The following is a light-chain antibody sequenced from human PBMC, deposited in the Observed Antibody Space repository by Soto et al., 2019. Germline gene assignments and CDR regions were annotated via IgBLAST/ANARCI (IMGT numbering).Light chain of an antibody. J-gene: IGLJ1*01. V-gene: IGLV2-14*03. CDR3: ISFRRSRFFFV. CDR2: DVS. Sequence: QSVLTQPASVSGSPGQSITISCTGTSSDIGDSNYVSWYQQHPGKAPKLVIYDVSNRPSGVSNRFSGSKSANTASLTISGLRAEEEVIYYCISFRRSRFFFVSGPGTKFTV. CDR1: SSDIGDSNY.